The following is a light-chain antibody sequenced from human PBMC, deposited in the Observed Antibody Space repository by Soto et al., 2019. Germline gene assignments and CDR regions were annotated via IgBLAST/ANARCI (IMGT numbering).Light chain of an antibody. Sequence: QSALTQPPSASESPGQSVTISCSGTSSDVGAYHYVSWYQHPPGRAPKLLIYEVDKRPPGVPGRFTGSKSGNTASLTVSGLQADDEADYYCLSHVGSKGYVLGTGTNVTVL. J-gene: IGLJ1*01. CDR3: LSHVGSKGYV. V-gene: IGLV2-8*01. CDR2: EVD. CDR1: SSDVGAYHY.